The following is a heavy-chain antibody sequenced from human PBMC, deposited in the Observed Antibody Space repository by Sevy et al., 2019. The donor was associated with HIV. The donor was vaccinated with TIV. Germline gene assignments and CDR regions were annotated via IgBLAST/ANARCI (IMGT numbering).Heavy chain of an antibody. Sequence: GGSLRLSCAASGFTFSSYEMNWVRQAPGKGLEWVSYISTSGSIKYYADSVKGRFTISRDNAKKSLYLQMNSLRADDTAVYYCARVTVVYTPRGSMIASGAFDIWGQGTMVTVSS. V-gene: IGHV3-48*03. CDR1: GFTFSSYE. J-gene: IGHJ3*02. CDR3: ARVTVVYTPRGSMIASGAFDI. D-gene: IGHD3-16*01. CDR2: ISTSGSIK.